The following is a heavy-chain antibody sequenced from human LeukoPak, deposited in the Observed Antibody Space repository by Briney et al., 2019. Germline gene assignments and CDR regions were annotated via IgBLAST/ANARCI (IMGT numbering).Heavy chain of an antibody. CDR1: GYTFTSYD. J-gene: IGHJ6*03. V-gene: IGHV1-8*03. CDR3: ARGRWGDYYYYMDV. CDR2: MNPNSGNT. D-gene: IGHD3-10*01. Sequence: ASVKVSCKASGYTFTSYDINWVRQATGQGLEWMGWMNPNSGNTGYAQKFQGRVTITRNTSISTAYMELSSLRSEDTAVYYCARGRWGDYYYYMDVWGKGTTVTVSS.